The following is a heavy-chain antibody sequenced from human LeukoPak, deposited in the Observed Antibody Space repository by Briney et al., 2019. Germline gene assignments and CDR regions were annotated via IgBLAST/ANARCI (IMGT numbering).Heavy chain of an antibody. CDR2: ITNDGSTI. CDR1: GFTFSDYN. CDR3: ARSIGLTGGGVDV. J-gene: IGHJ6*02. V-gene: IGHV3-11*01. Sequence: PGGSLRLSCAASGFTFSDYNMNWVRQAPGKGLEWVSYITNDGSTIHHADSVKGRFTISRDNAKKTLYLQMNSLRAEDTAVYYCARSIGLTGGGVDVWGQGTTVTVSS. D-gene: IGHD3-9*01.